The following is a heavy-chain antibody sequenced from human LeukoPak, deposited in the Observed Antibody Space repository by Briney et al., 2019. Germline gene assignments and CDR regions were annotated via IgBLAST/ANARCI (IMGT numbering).Heavy chain of an antibody. Sequence: GSLRLSCAASGFTFSDYYMGWICQAPGKGLEWLSYINPGGTTVYYADSVKGRFTISRDNAKNSLYLQMNSLRAEDTAVYYCAKDIVAAGLFFDYWGQGTLVTVSS. CDR3: AKDIVAAGLFFDY. D-gene: IGHD6-13*01. CDR2: INPGGTTV. CDR1: GFTFSDYY. J-gene: IGHJ4*02. V-gene: IGHV3-11*01.